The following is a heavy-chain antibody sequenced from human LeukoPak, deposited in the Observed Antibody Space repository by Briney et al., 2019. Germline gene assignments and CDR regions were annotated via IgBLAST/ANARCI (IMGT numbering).Heavy chain of an antibody. D-gene: IGHD4-17*01. Sequence: PGGALRLSCASSGFTFSSYWMHWVRQAPGKGLGWVSRINSDGRITTYADSVKGRFTLSRDNAKNTLYLPMNSLRAEDTAVYYCARWETTVPALDYWGQGTLVTVSS. CDR2: INSDGRIT. J-gene: IGHJ4*02. CDR3: ARWETTVPALDY. CDR1: GFTFSSYW. V-gene: IGHV3-74*01.